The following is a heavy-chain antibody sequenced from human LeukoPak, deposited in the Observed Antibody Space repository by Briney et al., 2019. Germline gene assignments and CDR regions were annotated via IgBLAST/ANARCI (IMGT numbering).Heavy chain of an antibody. J-gene: IGHJ4*02. CDR1: GYTFTGYY. D-gene: IGHD3-10*01. CDR3: ARVGYRHYYGSGSYYPIDY. Sequence: ASVKVSCKASGYTFTGYYMHWVRQAPGQGLEWMGWISAYNGNTNYAQKLQGRVTMTTDTSTSTAYMELRSLRSDDTAVYYRARVGYRHYYGSGSYYPIDYWGQGTLVTVSS. V-gene: IGHV1-18*04. CDR2: ISAYNGNT.